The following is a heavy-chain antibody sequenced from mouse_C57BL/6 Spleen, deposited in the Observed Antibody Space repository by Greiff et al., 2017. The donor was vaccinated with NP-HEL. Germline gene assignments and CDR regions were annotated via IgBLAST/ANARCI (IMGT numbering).Heavy chain of an antibody. V-gene: IGHV1-39*01. CDR3: ARKDSSYKNYFDY. CDR2: INPNYGTT. Sequence: EVQVVESGPELVKPGASVTLSCKASGYSFTDYNMNWVKQSNGKSLEWIGVINPNYGTTSYNQKFKGKATLTVDQSSSTAYMQLNSLTSEDSAVYYCARKDSSYKNYFDYWGQGTTLPVSS. D-gene: IGHD1-1*01. J-gene: IGHJ2*01. CDR1: GYSFTDYN.